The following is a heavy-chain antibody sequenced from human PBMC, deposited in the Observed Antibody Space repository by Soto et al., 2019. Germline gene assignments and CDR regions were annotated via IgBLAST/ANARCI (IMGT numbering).Heavy chain of an antibody. D-gene: IGHD6-13*01. CDR3: AKDPKAGPPYYFDY. V-gene: IGHV3-23*01. CDR2: IDASGGYT. Sequence: EVQLLESGGGLLQPGRSLRLSCAASGFTFTDYALSWVRQAPGKGLEWVSLIDASGGYTYYADSVNGRVTISRDNSRNTLYLQMNSLRAEDTAVYYCAKDPKAGPPYYFDYWGQGSLVTVSS. J-gene: IGHJ4*02. CDR1: GFTFTDYA.